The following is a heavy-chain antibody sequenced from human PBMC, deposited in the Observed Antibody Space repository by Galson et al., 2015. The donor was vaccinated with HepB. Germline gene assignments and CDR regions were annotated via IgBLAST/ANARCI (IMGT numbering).Heavy chain of an antibody. CDR2: ISSSSSTI. Sequence: SLRLSCAASGFTFSSYSMNWVRQAPGKGLEWVSYISSSSSTIYYADSVKGRFTISRDNAKNSLYLQMNSLRAEDTAVYYCARDSYYYGSGSYYGWFDPWGQGTLVTVSS. CDR1: GFTFSSYS. CDR3: ARDSYYYGSGSYYGWFDP. D-gene: IGHD3-10*01. J-gene: IGHJ5*02. V-gene: IGHV3-48*01.